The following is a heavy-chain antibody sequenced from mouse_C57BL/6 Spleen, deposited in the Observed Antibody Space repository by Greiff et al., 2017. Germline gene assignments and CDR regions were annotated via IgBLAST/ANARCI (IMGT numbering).Heavy chain of an antibody. J-gene: IGHJ2*01. D-gene: IGHD1-1*01. Sequence: EVQLQQSGPELVKPGASVKMSCKASGYTFTDYNMHWVKQSPGKSLEWIGYINPNNGSTSYNQKFKGKATLTVNTSSSTAYMELRRLISEDSAVYYGARWGGSSYVRDYFDYWGQGTTLTVSS. CDR2: INPNNGST. CDR1: GYTFTDYN. V-gene: IGHV1-22*01. CDR3: ARWGGSSYVRDYFDY.